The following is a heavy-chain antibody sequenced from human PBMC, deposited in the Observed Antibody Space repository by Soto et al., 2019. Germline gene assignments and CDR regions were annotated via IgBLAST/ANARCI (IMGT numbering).Heavy chain of an antibody. CDR3: ARGHGGYYYDSSGYYTLYYYYGMDV. D-gene: IGHD3-22*01. V-gene: IGHV4-61*01. J-gene: IGHJ6*02. Sequence: SETLSLTCTVSGGSVSSGSYYWSWIRQPPGKGLEWIGYIYYSGSTNYNPSLKSRVTISVGTSKNQFSLKLSSVTAADTAVYYCARGHGGYYYDSSGYYTLYYYYGMDVWGQGTTVTVSS. CDR2: IYYSGST. CDR1: GGSVSSGSYY.